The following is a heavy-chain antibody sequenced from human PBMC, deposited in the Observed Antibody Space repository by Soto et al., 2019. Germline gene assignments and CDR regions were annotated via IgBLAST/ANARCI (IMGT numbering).Heavy chain of an antibody. V-gene: IGHV3-33*01. CDR1: GFTFSSYG. J-gene: IGHJ5*02. CDR3: GRDGGGGGMVRGVIIIWGNWFDP. CDR2: IWYDGSNK. D-gene: IGHD3-10*01. Sequence: QVQLVESGGGVVQPGRSLRLSCAASGFTFSSYGMHWVRQAPGKGLEWVAVIWYDGSNKYYADSVKGRFTISRDNSKNTLYLQMNSVRAEDTAVYYCGRDGGGGGMVRGVIIIWGNWFDPWGQGTLVTVSS.